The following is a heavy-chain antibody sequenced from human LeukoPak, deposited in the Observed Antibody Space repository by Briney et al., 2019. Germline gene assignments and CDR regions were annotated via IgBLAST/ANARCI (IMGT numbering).Heavy chain of an antibody. CDR2: INGSGDAT. Sequence: PGGSLRLSCAASGFIFSHYTMTWVRQAPGKGLEWVSSINGSGDATKYADSVMGRLTISRDNSKNTVSLQMNSLRAEDTAVYYCARASLLATGDYWGQGTLVTVSS. CDR1: GFIFSHYT. D-gene: IGHD4-17*01. V-gene: IGHV3-23*01. J-gene: IGHJ4*02. CDR3: ARASLLATGDY.